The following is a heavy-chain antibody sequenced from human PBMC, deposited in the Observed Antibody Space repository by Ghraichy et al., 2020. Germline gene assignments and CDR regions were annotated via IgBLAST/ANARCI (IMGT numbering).Heavy chain of an antibody. Sequence: SETLSLTCTVSSGSISHSNFYWGWLRQSPGKGLEWIGSVYHSGTTYSNPSLQSRVTISADSSKNQFSLSLSSVTAAATSVYYCARSANGYRLNYFHPWGQGALVSVSS. V-gene: IGHV4-39*01. CDR1: SGSISHSNFY. CDR2: VYHSGTT. J-gene: IGHJ5*02. CDR3: ARSANGYRLNYFHP. D-gene: IGHD5-24*01.